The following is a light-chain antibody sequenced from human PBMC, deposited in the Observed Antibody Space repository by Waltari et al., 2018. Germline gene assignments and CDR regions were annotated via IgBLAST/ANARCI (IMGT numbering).Light chain of an antibody. V-gene: IGKV1-6*01. Sequence: AIQMTQSPSSLSASVGDIVTITCRASQGIRNDLGWYQQKPGKAPKVLIYAASSLQSGVPSRFSGSGSGTDFTLTISSLQPDDFATYYCLQDYIYPWTFGQGTKVEIK. CDR3: LQDYIYPWT. J-gene: IGKJ1*01. CDR2: AAS. CDR1: QGIRND.